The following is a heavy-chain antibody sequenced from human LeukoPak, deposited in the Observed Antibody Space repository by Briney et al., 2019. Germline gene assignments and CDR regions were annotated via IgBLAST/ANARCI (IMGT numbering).Heavy chain of an antibody. CDR1: GFTFSSYW. Sequence: GGSLRLSCAASGFTFSSYWMHWVRQAPGKGLEWVSAISGSGGSTYYADSVKGRFTISRDNSKNTLYLQMNSLRAEDTAVYYCAKREEDYGSGSYYYFDYWGQGTLVTVSS. D-gene: IGHD3-10*01. CDR3: AKREEDYGSGSYYYFDY. V-gene: IGHV3-23*01. CDR2: ISGSGGST. J-gene: IGHJ4*02.